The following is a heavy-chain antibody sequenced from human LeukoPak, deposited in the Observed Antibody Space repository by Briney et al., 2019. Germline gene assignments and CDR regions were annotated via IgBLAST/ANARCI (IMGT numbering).Heavy chain of an antibody. CDR3: ARDQDGGKYYYESSGYSH. V-gene: IGHV3-21*01. CDR1: GFTFSSYG. Sequence: PGESLRLSCAASGFTFSSYGLNWVRQAPGKGLDLVSTISSGGHIYYEDSVKGRFTISRDNAKNSLYLQMNSLRAEDTAVYYCARDQDGGKYYYESSGYSHWGQGILVTVSS. J-gene: IGHJ4*02. D-gene: IGHD3-22*01. CDR2: ISSGGHI.